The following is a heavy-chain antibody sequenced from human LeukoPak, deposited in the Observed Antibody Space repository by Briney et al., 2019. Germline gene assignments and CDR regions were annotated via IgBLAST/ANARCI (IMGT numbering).Heavy chain of an antibody. CDR1: GGSISSYY. D-gene: IGHD2-2*01. CDR2: IYTSGST. J-gene: IGHJ6*03. V-gene: IGHV4-4*07. Sequence: PSETLSLTCTVSGGSISSYYWSWIRQPAGKGLEWIGRIYTSGSTNYNPSPKSRVTMSVDTSKNQFSLKLSSVTAADTAVYYCARDRYCSSTSCKYASYYMDVWGKGTTVTVSS. CDR3: ARDRYCSSTSCKYASYYMDV.